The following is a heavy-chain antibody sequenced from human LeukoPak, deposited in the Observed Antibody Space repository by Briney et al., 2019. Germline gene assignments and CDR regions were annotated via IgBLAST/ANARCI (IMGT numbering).Heavy chain of an antibody. V-gene: IGHV3-23*01. CDR3: TKVQSRVAGPFDY. CDR2: ISGSGGST. J-gene: IGHJ4*02. CDR1: GFTFSSYA. D-gene: IGHD6-19*01. Sequence: QTGGSLRLSCAASGFTFSSYAMSWVRQAPGKGLEWVSAISGSGGSTYYADSVKGRFTISRDNSKNTLYLQMNSLRAEDTAVYYCTKVQSRVAGPFDYWGQGTLVTVSS.